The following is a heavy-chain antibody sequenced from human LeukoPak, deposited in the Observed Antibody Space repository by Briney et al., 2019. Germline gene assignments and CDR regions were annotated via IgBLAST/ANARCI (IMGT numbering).Heavy chain of an antibody. CDR1: GGSISSGSYY. J-gene: IGHJ1*01. D-gene: IGHD6-13*01. CDR3: ASRDITSAATYFQH. V-gene: IGHV4-61*02. Sequence: PSQTLSLTCTVSGGSISSGSYYWSWIRQPAGKGLEWIGRIYTSGSTNYNPSLKSRVTISVDTSKNQFSLKLSSVTAADTAVYYCASRDITSAATYFQHWGQGTLVTVSS. CDR2: IYTSGST.